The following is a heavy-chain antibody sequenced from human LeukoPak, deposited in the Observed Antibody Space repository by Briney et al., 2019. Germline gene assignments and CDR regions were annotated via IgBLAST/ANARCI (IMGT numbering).Heavy chain of an antibody. CDR3: ARDMIYYDSSGYYYTPFDI. CDR2: INPNSGGT. J-gene: IGHJ3*02. CDR1: GYTFTGYY. D-gene: IGHD3-22*01. V-gene: IGHV1-2*02. Sequence: ASVKVSCKASGYTFTGYYMHWVRQAPGQGLEWMGWINPNSGGTNYAQKFQGRVTMTRDTSISTAYMELSRLRSDDTAVYYCARDMIYYDSSGYYYTPFDIWGQGTMVTVSP.